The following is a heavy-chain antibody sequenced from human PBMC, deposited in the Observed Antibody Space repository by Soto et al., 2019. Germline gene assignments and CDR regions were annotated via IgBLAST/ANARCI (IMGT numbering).Heavy chain of an antibody. CDR3: ARVRIKHYDY. V-gene: IGHV1-18*01. CDR2: ISAYNGNT. J-gene: IGHJ4*02. CDR1: GYTFTSYG. Sequence: QVQLVQSGAEVKKPGASVKVSCKASGYTFTSYGISWVRQAPGQGLEWMGWISAYNGNTNYAQKLQGRVTMTTDTTTSTADMELRSRRSEDTDVDYCARVRIKHYDYWGQGTLVTVSS.